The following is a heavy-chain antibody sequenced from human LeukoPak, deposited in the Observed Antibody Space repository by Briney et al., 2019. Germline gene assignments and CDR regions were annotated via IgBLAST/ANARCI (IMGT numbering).Heavy chain of an antibody. Sequence: GSLRLSCAASGFTFSSYGMSWVRQAPGKGLEWVSAISGSGGSTYYADSVKGRFTISRDNSKNTLYLQMNSLRAEDTAVYYCAKSGLVDYDILTGVHYFDYWGQGTLVTVSS. CDR1: GFTFSSYG. CDR3: AKSGLVDYDILTGVHYFDY. D-gene: IGHD3-9*01. CDR2: ISGSGGST. V-gene: IGHV3-23*01. J-gene: IGHJ4*02.